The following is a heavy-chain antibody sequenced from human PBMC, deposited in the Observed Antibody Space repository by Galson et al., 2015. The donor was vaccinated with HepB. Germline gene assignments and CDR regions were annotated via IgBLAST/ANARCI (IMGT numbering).Heavy chain of an antibody. CDR2: TYYRSKWYI. CDR1: GDSVSSNHAV. V-gene: IGHV6-1*01. J-gene: IGHJ6*02. Sequence: CAISGDSVSSNHAVWNWIRQSPSRGLEWLGRTYYRSKWYIDYATSVRSRITINPDTSRSQFSLHLSSVTPEVTAVYYCAYGSDVWGQGTAVIVSS. CDR3: AYGSDV.